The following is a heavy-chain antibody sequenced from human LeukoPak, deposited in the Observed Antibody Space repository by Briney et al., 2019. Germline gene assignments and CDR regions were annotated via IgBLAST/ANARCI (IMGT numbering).Heavy chain of an antibody. J-gene: IGHJ6*02. D-gene: IGHD3-16*01. CDR1: GDRVSSNSAA. CDR3: ARGRSYDYYYYGMDV. CDR2: KYYRYKWYN. V-gene: IGHV6-1*01. Sequence: SLTLSLTCALSGDRVSSNSAAWNWLRQSPSRALEGLGRKYYRYKWYNDYAVSVKSRISINPDKSINPFALQLNYLTPDGAVLYYCARGRSYDYYYYGMDVWGHGTTVTVSS.